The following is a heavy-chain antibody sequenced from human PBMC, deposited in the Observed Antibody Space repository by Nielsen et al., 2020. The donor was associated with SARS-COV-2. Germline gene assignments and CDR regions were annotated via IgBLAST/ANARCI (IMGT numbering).Heavy chain of an antibody. J-gene: IGHJ5*02. V-gene: IGHV3-74*01. Sequence: GESLKISCAASGFTFSSYWMHWVRQAPGKGLVWVSRINSDGSSTSYADSVKGRFTISRDNAKNTLYLQMNSLRAEDTAAYYCARDREWEPIEFDPWGQGTLVTVSS. CDR2: INSDGSST. CDR3: ARDREWEPIEFDP. CDR1: GFTFSSYW. D-gene: IGHD1-26*01.